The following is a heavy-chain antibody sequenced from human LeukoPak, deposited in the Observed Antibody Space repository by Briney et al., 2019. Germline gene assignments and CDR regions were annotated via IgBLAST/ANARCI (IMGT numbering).Heavy chain of an antibody. D-gene: IGHD1-26*01. J-gene: IGHJ6*03. CDR1: GFTFNNYN. CDR3: ARDPYSGNYGNYYYYYMDV. Sequence: GGSLRLSCAASGFTFNNYNMNWVRQAPGKALEWVSSITSSGAYIFYADSVKGRFTISRDNAKDSLYLQMNSLGPEDTAVYYCARDPYSGNYGNYYYYYMDVWGKGTTVTIS. CDR2: ITSSGAYI. V-gene: IGHV3-21*01.